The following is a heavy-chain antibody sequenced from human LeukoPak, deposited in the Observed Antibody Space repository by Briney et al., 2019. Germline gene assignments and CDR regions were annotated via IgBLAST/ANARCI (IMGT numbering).Heavy chain of an antibody. Sequence: PSETLSLTCTVSGGSISSNTYYWGWIRQPPGKGLEWIGSIYYSGSTYYNPSLKSRVTISVDTSKNQFSLKLSSVTAADTAVYYCARDRTGLAAAGTSDYWGQGTLVTVSS. CDR2: IYYSGST. CDR1: GGSISSNTYY. J-gene: IGHJ4*02. CDR3: ARDRTGLAAAGTSDY. D-gene: IGHD6-13*01. V-gene: IGHV4-39*07.